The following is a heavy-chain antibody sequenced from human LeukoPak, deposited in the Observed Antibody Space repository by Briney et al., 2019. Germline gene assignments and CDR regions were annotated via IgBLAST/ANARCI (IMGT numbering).Heavy chain of an antibody. J-gene: IGHJ4*02. Sequence: GGSLRLSCAASGFTFSSYSMNWVRQAPGKGLEWVSSISSSSSYIYYADSGKGRFTISRDNAKNSMYLQMNSLGAEDTAVYYCARVGRVVMFFDYWGQGTLVTVSS. D-gene: IGHD3-22*01. V-gene: IGHV3-21*01. CDR1: GFTFSSYS. CDR3: ARVGRVVMFFDY. CDR2: ISSSSSYI.